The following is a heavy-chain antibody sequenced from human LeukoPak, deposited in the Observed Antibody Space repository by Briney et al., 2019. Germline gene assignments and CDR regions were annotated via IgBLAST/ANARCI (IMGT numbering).Heavy chain of an antibody. D-gene: IGHD5-24*01. Sequence: SETLSLTCTVSGGSVSSGSYYWSWIRQPPGKGLEWIGYIYCSGSTNYNPSLKSRVTISVDTSKNQFSLKLSSVTAADTAVYYCARDERRDGYNLGYWGQGTLVTVSS. CDR2: IYCSGST. V-gene: IGHV4-61*01. J-gene: IGHJ4*02. CDR3: ARDERRDGYNLGY. CDR1: GGSVSSGSYY.